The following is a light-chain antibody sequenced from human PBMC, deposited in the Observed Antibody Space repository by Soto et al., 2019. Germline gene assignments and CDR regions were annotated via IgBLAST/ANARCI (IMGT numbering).Light chain of an antibody. CDR1: QSVSSN. CDR2: GAS. CDR3: QQRSNCL. Sequence: IVMTQSPATLSVSPGERATLSCRASQSVSSNLAWYQQKPGQAPRLLIYGASTRATGIPARFSGSGSGTDFTLTISSLEPEDFAVYYCQQRSNCLFGPGTKVDIK. J-gene: IGKJ3*01. V-gene: IGKV3-15*01.